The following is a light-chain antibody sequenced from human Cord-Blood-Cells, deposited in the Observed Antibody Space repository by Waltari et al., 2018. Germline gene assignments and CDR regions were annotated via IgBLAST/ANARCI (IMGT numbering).Light chain of an antibody. J-gene: IGKJ4*01. V-gene: IGKV2-28*01. Sequence: DSVMTQSPLSLPVTPGEPASISCRSSQSLLHSNGYNYLDWYLQKPGQSPQLLIYLGSNRASGVPDRFSGSGSGTDFTLKISRVEAEDVGVYYCMQALQTLQTTLTFGGGTKVEIK. CDR2: LGS. CDR3: MQALQTLQTTLT. CDR1: QSLLHSNGYNY.